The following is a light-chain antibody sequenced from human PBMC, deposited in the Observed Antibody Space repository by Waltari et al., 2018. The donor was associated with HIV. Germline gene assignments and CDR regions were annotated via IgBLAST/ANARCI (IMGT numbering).Light chain of an antibody. J-gene: IGLJ3*02. CDR1: SSDIGHYNY. CDR3: SSYTTSNTWV. Sequence: QSALTQPASVSGSPGQSVTISCTGTSSDIGHYNYVSWYQQDSGKVPKLIIAEVSKRPSGFSGRFSGSKSGNTASLTISGLQAEDEADYYCSSYTTSNTWVFGGGTELTVL. CDR2: EVS. V-gene: IGLV2-14*01.